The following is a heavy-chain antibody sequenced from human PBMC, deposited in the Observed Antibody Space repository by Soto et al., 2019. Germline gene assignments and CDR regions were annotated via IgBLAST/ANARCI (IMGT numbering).Heavy chain of an antibody. Sequence: GGSLRLSCAASGFTFSSYAMSWVRQAPGKGLEWVSAISGSGGSTYYADSVKGRFTISRDNSKNTLYLQMNSLRAEDTAVYYCAKVSKIPRALPYYFDYWGQGTLVTVSS. J-gene: IGHJ4*02. CDR3: AKVSKIPRALPYYFDY. CDR1: GFTFSSYA. CDR2: ISGSGGST. V-gene: IGHV3-23*01.